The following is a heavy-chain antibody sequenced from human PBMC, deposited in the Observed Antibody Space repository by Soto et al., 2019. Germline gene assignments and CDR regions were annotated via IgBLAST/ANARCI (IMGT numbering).Heavy chain of an antibody. CDR2: IKQDGSEK. CDR1: GFTFSSYW. J-gene: IGHJ4*02. CDR3: AREGYVGGFDY. V-gene: IGHV3-7*01. Sequence: EVQLVESGGGLVQPGGSLRLSCAASGFTFSSYWMSWVRQSPGKGLEWVANIKQDGSEKYYVDSVKGRFTISRDNAKNSLYLQMNRLRAEDPDVYYCAREGYVGGFDYWGQGTLVTVSS. D-gene: IGHD3-16*01.